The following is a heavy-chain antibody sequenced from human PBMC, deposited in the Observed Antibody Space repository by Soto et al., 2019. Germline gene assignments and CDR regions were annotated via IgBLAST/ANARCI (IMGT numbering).Heavy chain of an antibody. Sequence: ASVKVSCKASGYTFTSYGISWVRQAPGQGLEWMGWISAYNCNTNYAQKLKGRVTLTTDTSTSTAYMELRSLRSDDTAVYYCASARNWNYLAYWGQGTLVTVSS. J-gene: IGHJ4*02. V-gene: IGHV1-18*01. D-gene: IGHD1-1*01. CDR1: GYTFTSYG. CDR3: ASARNWNYLAY. CDR2: ISAYNCNT.